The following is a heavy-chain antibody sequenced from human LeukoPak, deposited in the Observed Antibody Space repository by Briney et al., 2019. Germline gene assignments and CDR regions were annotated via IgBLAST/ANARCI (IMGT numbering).Heavy chain of an antibody. J-gene: IGHJ4*02. CDR1: GFIFDDYG. D-gene: IGHD6-13*01. CDR2: ISWNSGSI. CDR3: AKDMRYSSSWYDFDY. V-gene: IGHV3-9*01. Sequence: GGSLRLSCAVSGFIFDDYGMSWVRQAPGKGLEWVSGISWNSGSIGYADSVKGRFTISRDNAKNSLYLQMNSLRAEDTALYYCAKDMRYSSSWYDFDYWGQGTLVTVSS.